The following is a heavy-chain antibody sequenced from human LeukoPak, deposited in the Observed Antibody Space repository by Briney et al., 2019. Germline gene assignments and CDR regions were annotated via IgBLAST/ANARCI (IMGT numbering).Heavy chain of an antibody. V-gene: IGHV1-69*06. D-gene: IGHD3-9*01. Sequence: GASVKVSCKASGGTFSSYAISWVRQAPGQGLEWMGGIIPIFGTANYAQKFQGRVTITADKSTSTAYMELSSLRSEDTAVYYCARGSPTDYDILTGSYYMDVWGKGTTVTVSS. CDR2: IIPIFGTA. J-gene: IGHJ6*03. CDR1: GGTFSSYA. CDR3: ARGSPTDYDILTGSYYMDV.